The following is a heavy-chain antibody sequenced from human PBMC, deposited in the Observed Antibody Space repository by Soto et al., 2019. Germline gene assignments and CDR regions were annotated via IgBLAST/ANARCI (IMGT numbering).Heavy chain of an antibody. CDR3: ARARWAAAGDLVPYYYYYMDV. D-gene: IGHD6-13*01. CDR2: IYYSGST. Sequence: PSETLSLTCTVSGGSISSSSYYWGWIRQPPGKGLEWIGSIYYSGSTYYNPSLKSRVTISVDTSKNQFSLKLSSVTAADTAVYYCARARWAAAGDLVPYYYYYMDVWGKGTTVTVSS. CDR1: GGSISSSSYY. J-gene: IGHJ6*03. V-gene: IGHV4-39*01.